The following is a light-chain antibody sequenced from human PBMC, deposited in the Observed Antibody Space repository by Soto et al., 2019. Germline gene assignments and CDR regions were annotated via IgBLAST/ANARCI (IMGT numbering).Light chain of an antibody. Sequence: DLQLTQSPSSLYASVGDRVTITCQASQDITTYLNWYQPKPGKAPMLLSYDASNLETRAPATFSGSGSGRDFSLTIGTLQTEGVATDDCHQHHILPPVSFGGGTVVDIK. J-gene: IGKJ4*01. CDR3: HQHHILPPVS. V-gene: IGKV1-33*01. CDR1: QDITTY. CDR2: DAS.